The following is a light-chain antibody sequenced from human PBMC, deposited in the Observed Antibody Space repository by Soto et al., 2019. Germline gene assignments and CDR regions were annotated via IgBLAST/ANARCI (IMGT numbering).Light chain of an antibody. CDR1: QSVSSY. J-gene: IGKJ4*01. V-gene: IGKV3-11*01. CDR2: DAS. CDR3: QQRSNRLT. Sequence: EIVLTQSPATLSLSPGDRASLSCRARQSVSSYLAWYQQKPGQAPRLLIYDASNRASGIPARFSGSGSGTDFTLPINSLEPEDFAVYYCQQRSNRLTFGGGTKVELK.